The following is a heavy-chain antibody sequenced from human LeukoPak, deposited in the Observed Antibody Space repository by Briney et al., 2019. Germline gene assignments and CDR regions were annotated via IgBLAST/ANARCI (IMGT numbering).Heavy chain of an antibody. J-gene: IGHJ6*02. D-gene: IGHD4-17*01. V-gene: IGHV4-59*01. CDR1: GGSISYYY. CDR3: AREDPQTTVPEGMDV. CDR2: IYYSGTT. Sequence: SETLSLTCTVSGGSISYYYWSWIRQSPGKGLEWIGYIYYSGTTNYNPSLKCRVTISVDTSKNQFSLQLRSVTAADTAVYYCAREDPQTTVPEGMDVWGQGTTVTVSS.